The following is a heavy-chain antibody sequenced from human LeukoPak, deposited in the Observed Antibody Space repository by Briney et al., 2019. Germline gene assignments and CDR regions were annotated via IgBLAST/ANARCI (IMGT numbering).Heavy chain of an antibody. CDR1: GVTFSNYG. D-gene: IGHD6-13*01. V-gene: IGHV3-21*01. CDR3: ARGAEGIAATDSNFDY. J-gene: IGHJ4*02. Sequence: GGSLRLSCAASGVTFSNYGMHWVRQAPGKGLEWVSSISTSSSYIHYADSLKGRFTISRDNAKNSLYLQMNSLRAEDTAVYYCARGAEGIAATDSNFDYWGQGTLVTVSS. CDR2: ISTSSSYI.